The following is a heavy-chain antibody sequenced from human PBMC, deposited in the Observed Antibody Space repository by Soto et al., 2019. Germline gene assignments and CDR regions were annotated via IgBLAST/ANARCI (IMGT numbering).Heavy chain of an antibody. CDR2: ISYDGNNK. CDR1: GFTFSSYA. J-gene: IGHJ4*02. CDR3: ARGPFTGDYDY. Sequence: PGGSLRLSCAASGFTFSSYAMHWVRQAPGKGLEWVAVISYDGNNKYYADSVKGRFTISRDNSKNTLYLQMNSLRAEDTAVYYCARGPFTGDYDYWGQGTLVTVSS. D-gene: IGHD4-4*01. V-gene: IGHV3-30-3*01.